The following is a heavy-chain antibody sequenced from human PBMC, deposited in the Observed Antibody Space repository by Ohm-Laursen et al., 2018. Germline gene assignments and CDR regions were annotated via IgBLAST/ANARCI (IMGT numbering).Heavy chain of an antibody. D-gene: IGHD2-2*01. CDR2: IHTSGIT. CDR3: ARGRKLSYVDRAYNWFDP. Sequence: GTLSLTCTVSGGSISRGYWSWIRQPAGKGLEWISHIHTSGITNYNPSLKSRVTISVDTSKNQFSLKLSSVTAADTAVYYCARGRKLSYVDRAYNWFDPWGQGTLVTVSS. V-gene: IGHV4-4*07. CDR1: GGSISRGY. J-gene: IGHJ5*02.